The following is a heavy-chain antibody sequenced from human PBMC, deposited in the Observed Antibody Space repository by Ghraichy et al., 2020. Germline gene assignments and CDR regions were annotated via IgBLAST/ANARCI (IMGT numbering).Heavy chain of an antibody. V-gene: IGHV4-61*01. D-gene: IGHD5-24*01. CDR2: IYYSGST. CDR3: ARGAGWLRRIYYFDY. J-gene: IGHJ4*02. Sequence: SETLSLTCTVSGGSVSSGSYYWSWIRQPPGKGLEWIGYIYYSGSTNYNPSLKSRVTISVDTSKNQFSLKLSSVTAADTAVYYCARGAGWLRRIYYFDYWGQGTLVTVSS. CDR1: GGSVSSGSYY.